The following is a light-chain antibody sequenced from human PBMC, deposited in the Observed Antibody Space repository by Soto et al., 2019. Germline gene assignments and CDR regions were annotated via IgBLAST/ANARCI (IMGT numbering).Light chain of an antibody. J-gene: IGKJ1*01. CDR1: QSVSSD. CDR2: GAS. V-gene: IGKV3-15*01. CDR3: QQHDNWPQT. Sequence: IAMTQSAATLSTSPGRTATLSCRASQSVSSDLACYQHQNGQPPSRLIYGASTRATGIPPSFSGRGCGTESNPTISSLQAADFAAYYCQQHDNWPQTFGQGTKVDIK.